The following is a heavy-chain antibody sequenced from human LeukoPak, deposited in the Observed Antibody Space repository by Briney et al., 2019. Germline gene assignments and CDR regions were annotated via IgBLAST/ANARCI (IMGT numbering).Heavy chain of an antibody. D-gene: IGHD3-10*01. CDR1: GFTFRNYG. CDR3: ARGHHVGYYYNGMDV. J-gene: IGHJ6*02. V-gene: IGHV3-30*03. Sequence: GGSLRLSCAASGFTFRNYGMHWVRQAPGKGLEWVAVISYDGSNKYYADSVKGRFTISRDNSRNTLYLQMNSLRPEDTAVYFCARGHHVGYYYNGMDVWGQGTTVTVPS. CDR2: ISYDGSNK.